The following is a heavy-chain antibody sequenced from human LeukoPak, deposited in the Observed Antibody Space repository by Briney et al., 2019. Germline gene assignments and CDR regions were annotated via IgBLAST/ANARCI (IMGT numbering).Heavy chain of an antibody. CDR3: ANGGVKSGWYDS. CDR2: INSDGSST. CDR1: GFTFSSYW. Sequence: PGGSLRLSCAASGFTFSSYWMHWVRQGPGKGLVWVSRINSDGSSTNYADSVKGRFTISRDNAKNTLYLQMNSLRAEDTAVYYCANGGVKSGWYDSWGQGTPVTVSS. V-gene: IGHV3-74*01. J-gene: IGHJ5*01. D-gene: IGHD2-8*02.